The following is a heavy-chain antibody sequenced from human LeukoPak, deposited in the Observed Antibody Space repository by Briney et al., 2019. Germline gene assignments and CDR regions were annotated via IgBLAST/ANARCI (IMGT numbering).Heavy chain of an antibody. J-gene: IGHJ4*02. Sequence: GGSLRLSCAASGFTFSSYSMNWVRQAPGKGLEWVSSISSSSSYIYYADSVKGRFTISRDNAKNSLYLQMNSLRAEDTAVYYCARGYSSTLAPFDYWGQGTLVTVSS. CDR2: ISSSSSYI. V-gene: IGHV3-21*01. CDR1: GFTFSSYS. D-gene: IGHD6-19*01. CDR3: ARGYSSTLAPFDY.